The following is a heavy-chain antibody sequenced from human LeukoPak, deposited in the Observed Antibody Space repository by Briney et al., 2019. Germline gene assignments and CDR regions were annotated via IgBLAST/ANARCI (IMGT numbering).Heavy chain of an antibody. Sequence: GASVKVSCKASGYTFTGYYMHWVRQAPGQGLEWMGWINPNSGGTNYAQKFQGRVTMTRDTSISTAYMELSRLRSDDTAVYYCARVLDQDQVGATLYYFDYWGQGTLVTVSS. J-gene: IGHJ4*02. CDR1: GYTFTGYY. V-gene: IGHV1-2*02. CDR3: ARVLDQDQVGATLYYFDY. CDR2: INPNSGGT. D-gene: IGHD1-26*01.